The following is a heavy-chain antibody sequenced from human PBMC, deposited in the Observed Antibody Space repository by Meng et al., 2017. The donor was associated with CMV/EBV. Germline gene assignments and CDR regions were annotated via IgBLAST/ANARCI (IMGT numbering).Heavy chain of an antibody. CDR2: IYSGGTT. CDR3: AGRFRGAFDI. CDR1: GFTVSSHY. J-gene: IGHJ3*02. V-gene: IGHV3-53*01. D-gene: IGHD3-3*01. Sequence: GESLKISCAPSGFTVSSHYMNWVRQAPGKGLEWVSVIYSGGTTYYADSVKGRFTISRDNSKNTLYLQMNSLRAEDTSVYYCAGRFRGAFDIWGQGTMVTVSS.